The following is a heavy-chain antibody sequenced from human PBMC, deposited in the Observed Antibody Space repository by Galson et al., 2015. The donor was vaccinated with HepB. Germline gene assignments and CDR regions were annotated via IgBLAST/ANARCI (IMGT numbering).Heavy chain of an antibody. CDR3: VGDLSSSPIYYFDY. J-gene: IGHJ4*02. D-gene: IGHD6-6*01. CDR2: ISYDGSNK. CDR1: GFTFSSYA. Sequence: SLRLSCAASGFTFSSYAMHWVRQAPGKGLEWVAVISYDGSNKYYADSVKGRFTISRDNSKNTLYLQMNSLRAEDTAVYYCVGDLSSSPIYYFDYWGQGTLVTVSS. V-gene: IGHV3-30-3*01.